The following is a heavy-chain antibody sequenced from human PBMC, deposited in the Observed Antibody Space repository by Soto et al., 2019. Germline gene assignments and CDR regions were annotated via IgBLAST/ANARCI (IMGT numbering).Heavy chain of an antibody. CDR2: IWYDGSNK. J-gene: IGHJ6*02. CDR1: GFTFSSYG. D-gene: IGHD3-3*01. V-gene: IGHV3-33*01. CDR3: ARASDPYYDFWSGSLDV. Sequence: GGSLRLSCAASGFTFSSYGMHWVRQAPGKGLEWVAVIWYDGSNKYYADSVKGRFTISRDNSKNTLYLQMNSLRAEDTAVYYCARASDPYYDFWSGSLDVWGQGTTVTVSS.